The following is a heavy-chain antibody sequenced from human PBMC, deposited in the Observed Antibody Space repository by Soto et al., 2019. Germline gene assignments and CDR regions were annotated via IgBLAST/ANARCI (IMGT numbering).Heavy chain of an antibody. J-gene: IGHJ4*02. D-gene: IGHD6-13*01. Sequence: QVQLVESGGGVVQPGRSLRLSCAAYVFTFSSYAMHWVRHAPGKGLEWVAVISYDGSNKYYEDSVKGRFTISSDNSKNTLYLQRNRLRAEDTAVYYCAREAAAAGFGDYWGQGTLVTVSS. CDR2: ISYDGSNK. CDR1: VFTFSSYA. V-gene: IGHV3-30-3*01. CDR3: AREAAAAGFGDY.